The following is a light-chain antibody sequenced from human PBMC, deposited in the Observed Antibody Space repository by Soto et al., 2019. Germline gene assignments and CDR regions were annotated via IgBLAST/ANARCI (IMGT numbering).Light chain of an antibody. Sequence: DIQMTQSPSSLSVSVGDRVTITCRTSQSITNYLNWYQQKPGKAPKLLVYAASSFQSGVPSRFSGNGSGTDFTPTIGSLQPEDFGSYYCQQSDSYPYTFGQGTKLEIK. V-gene: IGKV1-39*01. CDR2: AAS. CDR3: QQSDSYPYT. CDR1: QSITNY. J-gene: IGKJ2*01.